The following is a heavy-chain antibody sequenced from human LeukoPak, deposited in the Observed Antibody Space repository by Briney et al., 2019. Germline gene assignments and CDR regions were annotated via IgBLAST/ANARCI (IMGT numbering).Heavy chain of an antibody. CDR3: AKLPGYSSGWYEVNWFDP. J-gene: IGHJ5*02. CDR2: ISSSSSYI. V-gene: IGHV3-21*04. CDR1: GFTFSSYS. D-gene: IGHD6-19*01. Sequence: GGSLRLSCAASGFTFSSYSMNWVRQAPGKGLEWVSSISSSSSYIYYADSVKGRFTISRDNSKNTLYLQMNSLRAEDTAVYYCAKLPGYSSGWYEVNWFDPWGQGTLVTVSS.